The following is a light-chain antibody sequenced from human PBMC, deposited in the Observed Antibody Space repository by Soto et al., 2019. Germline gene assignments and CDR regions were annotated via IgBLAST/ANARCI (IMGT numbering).Light chain of an antibody. CDR2: DVS. V-gene: IGLV2-14*01. CDR3: SSYTSSSTLVV. J-gene: IGLJ2*01. CDR1: SSDVGGYNY. Sequence: QSVLTQPASVSGSPGQSITISCTGNSSDVGGYNYVSWYQQHPGKAPKLMIYDVSNRPSGVSNRFSGSKSGNTASLTISGLQAEDXADYYCSSYTSSSTLVVFGGGTKLTVL.